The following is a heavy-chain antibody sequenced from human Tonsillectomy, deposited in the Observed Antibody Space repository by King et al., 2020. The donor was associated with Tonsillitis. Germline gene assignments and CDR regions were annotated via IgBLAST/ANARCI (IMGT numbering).Heavy chain of an antibody. CDR2: ISSSSAYI. J-gene: IGHJ3*02. V-gene: IGHV3-21*01. CDR3: ARDSVEYSNSWGDAFDI. CDR1: GFTFSSYG. Sequence: LVESGGGLVKPGGSLRLSCAASGFTFSSYGMNWVRQAPGKGLEGVSSISSSSAYIYYADSVKGRFTISRDNAKNSPYLQMNSLRAEDTAVYYCARDSVEYSNSWGDAFDIWGQGTTVTVSS. D-gene: IGHD6-6*01.